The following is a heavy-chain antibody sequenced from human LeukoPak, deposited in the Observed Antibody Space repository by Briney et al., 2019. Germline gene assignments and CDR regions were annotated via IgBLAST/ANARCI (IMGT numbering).Heavy chain of an antibody. CDR3: ARHGRLYGDHVPHYFDY. Sequence: SQTLSLTCTVSGGSISSGGYYWSWIRQHPGKGLEWIGYIYYSGSTYYNPSLKSRVTISVDTSKNQFSLKLSSVTAADTAVYYCARHGRLYGDHVPHYFDYWGQGTLVTVSS. D-gene: IGHD4-17*01. CDR1: GGSISSGGYY. CDR2: IYYSGST. J-gene: IGHJ4*02. V-gene: IGHV4-31*03.